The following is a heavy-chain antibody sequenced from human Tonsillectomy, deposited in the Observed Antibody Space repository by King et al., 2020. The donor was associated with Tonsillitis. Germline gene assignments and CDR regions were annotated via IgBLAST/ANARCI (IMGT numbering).Heavy chain of an antibody. CDR3: EYFDWTDAFDI. CDR2: ISSSSSYI. V-gene: IGHV3-21*01. Sequence: QLVQSGGGLVKPGGSLRLCCAASGFTFSIYSMNWVRQAPGKGLEWVSSISSSSSYIYYADSVKGRFTISSDNAKNSLFLQMNSLRAEDTAVYYCEYFDWTDAFDIWGQGTMVTVSS. J-gene: IGHJ3*02. CDR1: GFTFSIYS. D-gene: IGHD3-9*01.